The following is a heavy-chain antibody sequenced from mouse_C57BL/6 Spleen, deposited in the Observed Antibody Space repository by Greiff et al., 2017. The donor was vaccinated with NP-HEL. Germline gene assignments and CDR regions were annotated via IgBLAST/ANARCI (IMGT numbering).Heavy chain of an antibody. V-gene: IGHV1-26*01. CDR2: INPNNGGT. D-gene: IGHD1-1*01. CDR1: GYTFTDYY. CDR3: ARVDIYYYGSSYFGY. Sequence: VQLQQSGPELVKPGASVKISCKASGYTFTDYYMNWVKQSHGKSLEWIGDINPNNGGTSYNQKFKGKATLTVDKSSSTAYMELRSLTSEDSAVYYCARVDIYYYGSSYFGYWGQGTTLTVSS. J-gene: IGHJ2*01.